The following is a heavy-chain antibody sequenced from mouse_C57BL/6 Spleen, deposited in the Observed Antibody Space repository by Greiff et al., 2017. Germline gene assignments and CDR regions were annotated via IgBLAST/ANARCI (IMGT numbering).Heavy chain of an antibody. Sequence: QVQLQQPGAELVKPGASVKLSCKASGYTFTSYWMHWVKQRPGRGLEWIGRIDPNSGGTKYNEKFKSKATLTVDKPSSTAYRQLSRLTSVDSAVYYCARGDYGSSLYFDYWGQGTTLTVSS. CDR3: ARGDYGSSLYFDY. CDR1: GYTFTSYW. J-gene: IGHJ2*01. V-gene: IGHV1-72*01. D-gene: IGHD1-1*01. CDR2: IDPNSGGT.